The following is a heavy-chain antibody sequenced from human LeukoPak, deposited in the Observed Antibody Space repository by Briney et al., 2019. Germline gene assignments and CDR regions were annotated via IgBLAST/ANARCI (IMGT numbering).Heavy chain of an antibody. CDR1: GGTFSSYA. V-gene: IGHV1-69*05. CDR3: ARAGLDYYDSSGYYDY. J-gene: IGHJ4*02. CDR2: IIPIFGTA. D-gene: IGHD3-22*01. Sequence: SVKVSCKASGGTFSSYAISWVRQAPGQGLEWMGGIIPIFGTANYAQKFQGRVTITTDESTSTAYMELSSLRSEDTAVYYCARAGLDYYDSSGYYDYWGQGTLVTVSS.